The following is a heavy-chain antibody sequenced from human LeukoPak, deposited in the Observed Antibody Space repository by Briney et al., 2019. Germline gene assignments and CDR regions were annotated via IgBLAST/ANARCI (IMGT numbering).Heavy chain of an antibody. Sequence: GGSLRLSCAASGFTFSTYSMNWVRQAPGKGLEWVSSISSSTTSNYIYYADSVKGRFTISRDNAKDSLYLQMNSLRAEDTAVYYCARETYDYAWGSYAWVDYWGQGTLVTVSS. V-gene: IGHV3-21*01. D-gene: IGHD3-16*01. CDR3: ARETYDYAWGSYAWVDY. J-gene: IGHJ4*02. CDR2: ISSSTTSNYI. CDR1: GFTFSTYS.